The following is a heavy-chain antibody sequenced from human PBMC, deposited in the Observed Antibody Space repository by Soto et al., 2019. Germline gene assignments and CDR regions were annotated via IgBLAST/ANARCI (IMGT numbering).Heavy chain of an antibody. CDR2: INNSGST. D-gene: IGHD1-7*01. Sequence: QVQLQQWGAGLLKPSETLSLTCAVYGGSFSGYYWSWIRQPPGKGLEWIGEINNSGSTNYNPSLQSRVTISVDTSKNQFSLKLSSVTAADTAVYYCARGGATGTTLYYYYDGMDVWVQGTTVTVSS. V-gene: IGHV4-34*01. CDR1: GGSFSGYY. J-gene: IGHJ6*02. CDR3: ARGGATGTTLYYYYDGMDV.